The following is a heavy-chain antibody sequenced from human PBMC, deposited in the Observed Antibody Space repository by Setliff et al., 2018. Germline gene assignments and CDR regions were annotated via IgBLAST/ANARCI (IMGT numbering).Heavy chain of an antibody. V-gene: IGHV4-4*07. CDR1: GGSISSYY. J-gene: IGHJ6*03. D-gene: IGHD6-19*01. CDR3: AREQWLDPPGYYYMDV. Sequence: PSETLSLTCTVSGGSISSYYWSWIRQPAGKGLEWIGHIYIGGSANYKPSLKSRLTISRDTSKNQFSLKLNSVTAADMAVYYCAREQWLDPPGYYYMDVWAKGTTVTVSS. CDR2: IYIGGSA.